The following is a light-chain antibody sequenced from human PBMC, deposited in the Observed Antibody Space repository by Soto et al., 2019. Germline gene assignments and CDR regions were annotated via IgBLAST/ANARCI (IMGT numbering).Light chain of an antibody. CDR3: QQYNSYRYT. Sequence: DFQMTQSPPTLSASVGDSVTIPCRASQSINNWLAWYQQKPGKAPKVLIYDASNLESGVPSRFSGSGSGTEFTLTISSLQPDDFATYYCQQYNSYRYTFGQGTKLEIK. CDR1: QSINNW. V-gene: IGKV1-5*01. J-gene: IGKJ2*01. CDR2: DAS.